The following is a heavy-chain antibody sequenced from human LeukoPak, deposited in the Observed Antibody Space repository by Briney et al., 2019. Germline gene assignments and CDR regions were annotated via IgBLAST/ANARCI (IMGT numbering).Heavy chain of an antibody. Sequence: GGSLRLSCAVSGFTFSSYAMNWVRQAPGKGLEWVSLISDSGAITVYADSVKGRFIISRDNSKNTLFLQMYSLRAEDTAVYYCAKRYCSSPNCSSGRYFDYWGQGTLVTVSS. V-gene: IGHV3-23*01. CDR2: ISDSGAIT. CDR3: AKRYCSSPNCSSGRYFDY. J-gene: IGHJ4*02. D-gene: IGHD2-2*01. CDR1: GFTFSSYA.